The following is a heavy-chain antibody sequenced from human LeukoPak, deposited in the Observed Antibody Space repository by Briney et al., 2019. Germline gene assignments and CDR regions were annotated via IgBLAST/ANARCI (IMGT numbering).Heavy chain of an antibody. V-gene: IGHV3-23*01. CDR2: ISGSGGTA. D-gene: IGHD6-13*01. CDR1: GFTFSIYA. J-gene: IGHJ4*02. CDR3: ARVLGYSTNWPFDY. Sequence: GGSLRLSCAASGFTFSIYAMSWVRQAPGKGLEWVSAISGSGGTAYYADSVRGRFTISRDNPKNTLYLQMNSLRAEDTAVYYCARVLGYSTNWPFDYWGQGTLVTVSS.